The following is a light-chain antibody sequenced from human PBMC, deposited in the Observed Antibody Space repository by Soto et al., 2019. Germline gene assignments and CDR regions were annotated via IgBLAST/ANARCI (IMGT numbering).Light chain of an antibody. CDR3: CSYAGSYSYV. Sequence: QSVLTQPRSVSGSPGQSVTISCTGTSSDVGGYNYVSWYQEQPGKAPKLMIYDVSKRPSGVPDRFSGSKSGNTASLTISGLQAGDEADYYCCSYAGSYSYVFGHGTKVTVL. CDR1: SSDVGGYNY. V-gene: IGLV2-11*01. J-gene: IGLJ1*01. CDR2: DVS.